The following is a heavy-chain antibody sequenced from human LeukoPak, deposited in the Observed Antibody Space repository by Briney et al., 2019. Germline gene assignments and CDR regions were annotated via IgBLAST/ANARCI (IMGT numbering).Heavy chain of an antibody. CDR2: IRSDGISK. J-gene: IGHJ4*02. Sequence: PGGSLRLSCAASGFPFSSFGLHWVRQAPGKGLEWVALIRSDGISKNYADSVKGRFTISRDTSKNTVYLQMDSLRAEDTAVYSCVRWSGDYPSYYLDYWGQGTLVTVSS. D-gene: IGHD4-17*01. V-gene: IGHV3-30*02. CDR3: VRWSGDYPSYYLDY. CDR1: GFPFSSFG.